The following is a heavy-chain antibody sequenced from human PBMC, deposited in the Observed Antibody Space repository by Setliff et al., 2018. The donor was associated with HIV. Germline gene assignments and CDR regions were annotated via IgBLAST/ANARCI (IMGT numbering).Heavy chain of an antibody. J-gene: IGHJ4*02. CDR1: GYTLTELS. V-gene: IGHV1-24*01. CDR3: ARGPPIVVVPAALLTFDY. Sequence: ASVKVSCKVSGYTLTELSMHWVRQAPGKGLEWMGGFDPEDGETIYAQKFQGRVTMTEDTSTDTAYMELSSLRSDDTAVYYRARGPPIVVVPAALLTFDYWGQGTLVTVSS. D-gene: IGHD2-2*01. CDR2: FDPEDGET.